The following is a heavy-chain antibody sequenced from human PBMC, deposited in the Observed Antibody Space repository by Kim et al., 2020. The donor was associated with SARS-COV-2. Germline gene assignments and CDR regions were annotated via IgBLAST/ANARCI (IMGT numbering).Heavy chain of an antibody. J-gene: IGHJ4*02. CDR1: GYSFTSYW. CDR2: IDPSDSYT. Sequence: GESLKISCKGSGYSFTSYWISWVRQMPGKGLEWMGRIDPSDSYTNYSPSLQGHVTISADKSISTAYLQWSSLKASDTAMYYCARAGNYYDSSGYYLFDYWGQGTLVTVSS. D-gene: IGHD3-22*01. V-gene: IGHV5-10-1*01. CDR3: ARAGNYYDSSGYYLFDY.